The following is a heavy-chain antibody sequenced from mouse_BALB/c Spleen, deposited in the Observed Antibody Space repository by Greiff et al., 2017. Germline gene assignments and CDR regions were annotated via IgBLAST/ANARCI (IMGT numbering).Heavy chain of an antibody. J-gene: IGHJ3*01. CDR3: ARDYDYVPFAY. V-gene: IGHV1-7*01. CDR1: GYTFTSYW. Sequence: VQLQQSGAELAKPGASVKMSCKASGYTFTSYWMHWVKQRPGQGLEWIGYINPSTGYTEYNQKFKDKATLTADKSSSTAYMQLSSLTSEDSAVYYCARDYDYVPFAYWGQGTLVTVSA. CDR2: INPSTGYT. D-gene: IGHD2-4*01.